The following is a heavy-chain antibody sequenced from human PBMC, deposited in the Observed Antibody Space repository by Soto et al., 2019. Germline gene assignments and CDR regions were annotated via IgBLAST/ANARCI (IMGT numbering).Heavy chain of an antibody. CDR1: GFTFSSYA. Sequence: SLRLSCAASGFTFSSYAMSWVRQAPGKGLEWVSAISGSGAGTYYADSVKGRFTISRDNSKNTLYLQMNSLRAEDTAVYYCAKGSHYYDSSGYPDYWGQGTLVTVSS. J-gene: IGHJ4*02. CDR3: AKGSHYYDSSGYPDY. CDR2: ISGSGAGT. V-gene: IGHV3-23*01. D-gene: IGHD3-22*01.